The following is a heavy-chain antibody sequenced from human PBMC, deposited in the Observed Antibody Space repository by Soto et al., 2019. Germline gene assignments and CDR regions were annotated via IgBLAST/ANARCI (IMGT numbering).Heavy chain of an antibody. J-gene: IGHJ6*02. D-gene: IGHD3-22*01. CDR1: GYIFTTYA. CDR2: INPNSGGT. V-gene: IGHV1-2*04. CDR3: ARGGYYYWGASDYYYYGLDV. Sequence: GASVKVSCKASGYIFTTYAIHWVRQAPGQGLEWMGWINPNSGGTNYAQKFRGWVTMTRDTSISTAYMELSRLRSDDTAVYYCARGGYYYWGASDYYYYGLDVWGQGTTVTVSS.